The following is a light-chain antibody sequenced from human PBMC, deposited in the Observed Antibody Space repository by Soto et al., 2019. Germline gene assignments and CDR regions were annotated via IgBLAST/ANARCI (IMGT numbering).Light chain of an antibody. CDR1: QSVLYSSNNKNY. CDR2: WAS. Sequence: DIVMTQSPDCLAVSLGERATINCKSSQSVLYSSNNKNYLAWYQQKPGQPPKLLIYWASTRESGVPDRFSGSGSGTDFNLTISRLEPEDFAVYYCQQYGSSPGTFGQGTKVDIK. J-gene: IGKJ1*01. V-gene: IGKV4-1*01. CDR3: QQYGSSPGT.